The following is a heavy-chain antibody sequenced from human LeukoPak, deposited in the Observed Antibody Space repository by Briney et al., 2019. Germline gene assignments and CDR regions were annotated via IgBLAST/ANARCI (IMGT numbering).Heavy chain of an antibody. V-gene: IGHV3-21*04. J-gene: IGHJ3*02. D-gene: IGHD3-10*01. CDR2: ISSSSSYI. Sequence: GGSLRLSCAASGFTFSSYSMNWVRQAPGKGLEWVSSISSSSSYIYYADSVKGRFTISRDNSKNTLYLQMNSLRAEDTAVYYCAKERVWFGGIVDAFDIWGQGTMVTVSS. CDR3: AKERVWFGGIVDAFDI. CDR1: GFTFSSYS.